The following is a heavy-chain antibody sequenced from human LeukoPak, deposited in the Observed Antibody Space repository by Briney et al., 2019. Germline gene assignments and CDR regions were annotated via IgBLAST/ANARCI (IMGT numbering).Heavy chain of an antibody. CDR3: ARGEDFWSGENYYYYYYMDV. V-gene: IGHV1-8*03. D-gene: IGHD3-3*01. CDR1: GYTFTSYD. Sequence: ASVKVFCKASGYTFTSYDINWVRQATGQGLEWMGWMNPNSGNTGYAQKFQGRVTITRNTSISTAYMELSSLRSEDTAVYYCARGEDFWSGENYYYYYYMDVWGKGTTVTVSS. J-gene: IGHJ6*03. CDR2: MNPNSGNT.